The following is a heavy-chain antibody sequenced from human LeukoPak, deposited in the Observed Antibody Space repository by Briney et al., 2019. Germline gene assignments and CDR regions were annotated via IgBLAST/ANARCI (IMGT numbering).Heavy chain of an antibody. Sequence: SVKVSCKASGGTFSSYAISWVRQAPGQGLEWMGRIIPILGIANYAQKFQGRVTITADKSTSTAYMELSSLRSEDTAVYYCASALRDSYNLFAFDIWGQGTMVTVSS. D-gene: IGHD5-24*01. CDR1: GGTFSSYA. J-gene: IGHJ3*02. V-gene: IGHV1-69*04. CDR3: ASALRDSYNLFAFDI. CDR2: IIPILGIA.